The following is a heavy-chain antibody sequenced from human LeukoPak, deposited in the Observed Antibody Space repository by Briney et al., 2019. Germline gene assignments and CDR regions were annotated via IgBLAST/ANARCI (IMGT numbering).Heavy chain of an antibody. CDR1: GFTFSSYA. Sequence: PGGSLRLSCAASGFTFSSYAMSWVRQAPGKGLEWVSVISGSGGSTYYADFVKGRFTISRDNSKNTLYLQMNSLRVEDTAFYCVSGDYGNYWGQGTLVTVSS. CDR2: ISGSGGST. D-gene: IGHD4-17*01. V-gene: IGHV3-23*01. CDR3: SGDYGNY. J-gene: IGHJ4*02.